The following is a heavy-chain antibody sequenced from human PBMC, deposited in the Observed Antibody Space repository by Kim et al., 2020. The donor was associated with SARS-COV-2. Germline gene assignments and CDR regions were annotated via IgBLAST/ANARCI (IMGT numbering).Heavy chain of an antibody. CDR1: GYTFTSYD. J-gene: IGHJ3*02. Sequence: ASVKVSCKASGYTFTSYDINWVRQATGQGLEWMGWINPNSGNTGYAQKFQGRVTMTRNTSISTAYMELSSLRSEDTAVYYCARTGGAAAAFDIWGQGTMVTVSS. CDR3: ARTGGAAAAFDI. CDR2: INPNSGNT. D-gene: IGHD2-2*01. V-gene: IGHV1-8*01.